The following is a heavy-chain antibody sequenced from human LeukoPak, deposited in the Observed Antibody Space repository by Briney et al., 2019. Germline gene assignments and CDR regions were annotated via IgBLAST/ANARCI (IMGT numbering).Heavy chain of an antibody. V-gene: IGHV1-69*13. CDR2: IIPIFGTA. CDR3: ARDRLDYYGSGSYYNGLDY. CDR1: GGTFSSYA. J-gene: IGHJ4*02. Sequence: SVKVSCKASGGTFSSYAISWVRQAPGQGLEWMGGIIPIFGTANYAQKFQGRVTITADESTSTAYMELSSLRSEDTAVYYCARDRLDYYGSGSYYNGLDYWGQGTLVTVSS. D-gene: IGHD3-10*01.